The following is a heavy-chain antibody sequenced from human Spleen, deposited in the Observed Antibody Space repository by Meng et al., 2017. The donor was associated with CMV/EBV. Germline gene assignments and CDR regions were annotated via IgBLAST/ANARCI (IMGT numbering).Heavy chain of an antibody. V-gene: IGHV3-21*01. CDR2: ISSSSYI. J-gene: IGHJ6*02. Sequence: GESLKISCAASGFTFSSYSMNWVRQAPGKGLEWVSSISSSSYIYYADSVKGRFTISRDNAKNSLYLQMNSLRAEDTAMYYCARDRECSSTSCDIGDRYYYYGMDVWGQGTTVTVSS. CDR3: ARDRECSSTSCDIGDRYYYYGMDV. D-gene: IGHD2-2*02. CDR1: GFTFSSYS.